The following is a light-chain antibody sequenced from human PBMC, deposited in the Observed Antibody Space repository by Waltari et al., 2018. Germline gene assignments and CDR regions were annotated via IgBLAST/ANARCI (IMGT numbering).Light chain of an antibody. J-gene: IGKJ3*01. V-gene: IGKV1-39*01. Sequence: DIQMTQSPSSLSASVGYRVTIPCRASKSISSNLNWYQQKPGKAPNLLIYAASSLQSGVPSRFSGSGSGTDFTLTISSLQPEDFATYYCQQSYSTPFTFGPGTKVDIK. CDR1: KSISSN. CDR2: AAS. CDR3: QQSYSTPFT.